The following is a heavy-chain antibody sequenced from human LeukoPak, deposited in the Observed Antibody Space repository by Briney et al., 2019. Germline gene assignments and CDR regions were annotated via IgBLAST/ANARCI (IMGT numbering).Heavy chain of an antibody. CDR1: GFTFSSYA. V-gene: IGHV3-23*01. Sequence: SGGSLRLSCAASGFTFSSYAMNWVRQAPGKGLEWVSAISGSGGSTYYADSVKGRFTISRDNSKNTLYLQMNSLRAEDTAVYYGAKSVVVPSSYFDYWAREPWSPSPQ. J-gene: IGHJ4*02. CDR3: AKSVVVPSSYFDY. CDR2: ISGSGGST. D-gene: IGHD2-21*01.